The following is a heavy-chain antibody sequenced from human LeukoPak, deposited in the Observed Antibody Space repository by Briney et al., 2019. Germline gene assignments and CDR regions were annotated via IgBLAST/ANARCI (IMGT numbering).Heavy chain of an antibody. Sequence: SETLSLTCTVSGGSISSYYWSWIRQPPGKGLEWIGYIYYSGSTNYNPSLKSRVTISVDTSKNQFSPKLSSVTAADTAVYYCARGGRITIFGVVGVRTFDYWGQGTLVTVSS. D-gene: IGHD3-3*01. CDR1: GGSISSYY. CDR3: ARGGRITIFGVVGVRTFDY. V-gene: IGHV4-59*12. CDR2: IYYSGST. J-gene: IGHJ4*02.